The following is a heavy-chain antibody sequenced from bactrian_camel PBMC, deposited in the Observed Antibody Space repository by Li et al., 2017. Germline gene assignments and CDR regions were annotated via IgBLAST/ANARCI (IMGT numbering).Heavy chain of an antibody. J-gene: IGHJ4*01. D-gene: IGHD5*01. CDR2: IVTGDGRT. Sequence: HVQLVESGGGSVQAGGSLKLSCVVSGLPYSRNCMGWFRQGPGKEREGIATIVTGDGRTTYADSVMGRFTISQDNAKNTVYLQMNSLKIEDTAMYYCAADRWGENYWGQGTQVTVS. CDR3: AADRWGENY. V-gene: IGHV3S1*01. CDR1: GLPYSRNC.